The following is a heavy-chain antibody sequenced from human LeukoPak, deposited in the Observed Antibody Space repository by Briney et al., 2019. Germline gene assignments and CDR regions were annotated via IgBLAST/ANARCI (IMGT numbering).Heavy chain of an antibody. V-gene: IGHV4-34*01. CDR2: MKHSGST. Sequence: SETLSLTCAVYGGSFSVYYWSWIRQPPGKGLEWIGEMKHSGSTNYNPSRKSRGTISVDTSKNQFSLKLSSVTAADPAVYYCARARTYYDFWSGYYAVGAVDSWGQGTLVTVSS. CDR1: GGSFSVYY. D-gene: IGHD3-3*01. J-gene: IGHJ4*02. CDR3: ARARTYYDFWSGYYAVGAVDS.